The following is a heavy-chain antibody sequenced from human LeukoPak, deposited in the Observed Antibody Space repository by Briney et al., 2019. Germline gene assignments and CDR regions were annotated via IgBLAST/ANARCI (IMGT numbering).Heavy chain of an antibody. CDR3: ARDRVGDSDAFDI. V-gene: IGHV4-59*01. CDR1: GGSISSYY. D-gene: IGHD2-21*01. J-gene: IGHJ3*02. Sequence: SETLSLTCTVSGGSISSYYWSWIRQPPGKGLEWIGYIYYSGSTNYNPSLKSRVTISVDTSKNQFSLKLSSVTAADTAVYYCARDRVGDSDAFDIWGQGTMVTVSS. CDR2: IYYSGST.